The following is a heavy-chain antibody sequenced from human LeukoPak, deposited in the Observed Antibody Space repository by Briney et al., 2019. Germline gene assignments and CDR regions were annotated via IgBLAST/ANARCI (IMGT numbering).Heavy chain of an antibody. V-gene: IGHV1-2*02. D-gene: IGHD3-10*01. Sequence: ASVKVSCKASGYTFTGYYMHWVRQAPGQGLEWMGWINPNSGGTNYAQKFQGRVTMTRDTSISTAYMELSRLRSDDTAVYYCARDRRNTLWFGESRLGTPDYWGQGTLVTVSS. CDR3: ARDRRNTLWFGESRLGTPDY. CDR1: GYTFTGYY. CDR2: INPNSGGT. J-gene: IGHJ4*02.